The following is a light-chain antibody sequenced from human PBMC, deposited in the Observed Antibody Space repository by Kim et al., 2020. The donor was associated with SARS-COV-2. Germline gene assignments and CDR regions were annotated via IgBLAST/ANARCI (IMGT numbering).Light chain of an antibody. J-gene: IGLJ3*02. CDR2: GKN. Sequence: SSELTQDPAVSVALGQTVRITCQGDSLRSYYATWYQQKPGQAPILVIYGKNNRPSGIPDRFSGSSSGNTASLTITGAQAEDEADYYCNSRDSNGNDVFVG. CDR3: NSRDSNGNDV. CDR1: SLRSYY. V-gene: IGLV3-19*01.